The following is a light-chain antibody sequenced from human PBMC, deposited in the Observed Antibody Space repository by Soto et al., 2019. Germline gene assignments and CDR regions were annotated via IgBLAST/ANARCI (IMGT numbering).Light chain of an antibody. J-gene: IGKJ1*01. Sequence: DLQMTQSPSSLSASVGDRVTITCRASQSISSYLNWYQQKPGKAPKLLIYAASSLQSGVPSRFSGSGSGTDFTLAISSLQAEDVATYYCQQSNSTPWTFGQGTKVEIK. CDR3: QQSNSTPWT. CDR2: AAS. CDR1: QSISSY. V-gene: IGKV1-39*01.